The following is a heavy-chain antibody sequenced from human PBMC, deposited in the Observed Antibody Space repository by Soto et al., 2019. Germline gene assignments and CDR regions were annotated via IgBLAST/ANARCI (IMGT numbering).Heavy chain of an antibody. D-gene: IGHD3-10*01. Sequence: ASVKVSCKASGYTFTSYGISWVRQTPGQGLEWMGRISAYHGKANYAQKFQGRVTITADKSTSTAYMELSSLRSEDTAVYYCARGHYGSGSYSARYYYYYYMDVWGKGTTVTVSS. CDR1: GYTFTSYG. J-gene: IGHJ6*03. V-gene: IGHV1-18*01. CDR2: ISAYHGKA. CDR3: ARGHYGSGSYSARYYYYYYMDV.